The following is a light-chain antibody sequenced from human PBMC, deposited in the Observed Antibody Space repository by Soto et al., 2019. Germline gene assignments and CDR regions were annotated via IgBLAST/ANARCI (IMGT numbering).Light chain of an antibody. CDR2: SNN. J-gene: IGLJ1*01. V-gene: IGLV1-44*01. Sequence: QSVLTQPPSASGTPGQRVTISCSGSSSNIGSNTVNWYQQLPGTAPKLLIYSNNQRPSGVPDRFSGSKSGTSASLAISGLQSEDEAEYYCAAWDDSLNGPYVFGTGTRSPS. CDR1: SSNIGSNT. CDR3: AAWDDSLNGPYV.